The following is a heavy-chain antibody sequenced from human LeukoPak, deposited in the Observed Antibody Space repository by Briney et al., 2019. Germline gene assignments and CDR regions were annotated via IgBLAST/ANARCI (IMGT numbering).Heavy chain of an antibody. CDR1: GYTLTELS. D-gene: IGHD3-22*01. J-gene: IGHJ1*01. Sequence: ASVKVSCKVSGYTLTELSMHWVRQAPGKGLEWMGGFDPEDGETIYAQKFQGRVTMTEDTSTDTVYMELSSLRSEDTAVYYCACDSSGYYHEYFHHWGQGTLVTVSS. V-gene: IGHV1-24*01. CDR3: ACDSSGYYHEYFHH. CDR2: FDPEDGET.